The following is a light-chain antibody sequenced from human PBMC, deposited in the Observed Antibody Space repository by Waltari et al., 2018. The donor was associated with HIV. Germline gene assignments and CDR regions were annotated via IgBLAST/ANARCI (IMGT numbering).Light chain of an antibody. CDR2: GAS. CDR3: HQYNDWWT. Sequence: EIVMTQSPATLSASPGERATLSCRASQSVSGNVAWYQQKPRHAPRLLIDGASTRATGIPGRFSGSCSETEFTLTISILQSEDFAVYHCHQYNDWWTFGQGTKVEI. CDR1: QSVSGN. J-gene: IGKJ1*01. V-gene: IGKV3-15*01.